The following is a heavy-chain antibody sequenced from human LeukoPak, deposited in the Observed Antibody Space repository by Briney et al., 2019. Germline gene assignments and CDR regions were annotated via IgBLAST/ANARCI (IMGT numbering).Heavy chain of an antibody. V-gene: IGHV3-23*01. D-gene: IGHD3-10*01. CDR1: GFTFSSYA. CDR3: ARVGFGELSNSYYYYYYMDV. CDR2: ISGSGGST. Sequence: PGGSLRLSCAASGFTFSSYAMSWVRQAPGKGLEWVSAISGSGGSTYYADSVKGRFTISRDNSKNTLYLQMNGLRAEDTAVYYCARVGFGELSNSYYYYYYMDVWGKGTTVTISS. J-gene: IGHJ6*03.